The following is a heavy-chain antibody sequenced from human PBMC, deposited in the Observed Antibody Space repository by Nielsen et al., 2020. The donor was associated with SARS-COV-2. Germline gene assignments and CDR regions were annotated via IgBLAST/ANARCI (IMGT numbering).Heavy chain of an antibody. Sequence: GESLKISCAASGFSFNNYGMHWVRQAPGKGLEWVAYVSYEGSKQFYADSVKGRFTISRDFSKSTLYLQMNSLRPEDTATYYCAKDRAIFMIYFTRGGPDYWGQGTLVTSPQ. V-gene: IGHV3-30*18. CDR2: VSYEGSKQ. J-gene: IGHJ4*02. CDR3: AKDRAIFMIYFTRGGPDY. CDR1: GFSFNNYG. D-gene: IGHD3/OR15-3a*01.